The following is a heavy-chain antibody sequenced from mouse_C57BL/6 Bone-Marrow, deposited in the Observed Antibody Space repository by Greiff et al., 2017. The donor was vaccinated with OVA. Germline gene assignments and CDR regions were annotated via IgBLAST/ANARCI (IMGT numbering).Heavy chain of an antibody. V-gene: IGHV1-19*01. J-gene: IGHJ1*03. CDR1: GYTFTDYY. CDR2: INPYNGGT. CDR3: ARWDYYGSSFRYFDV. Sequence: VQLKQSGPVLVKPGASVKMSCKASGYTFTDYYMNWVKQSHGKSLEWIGVINPYNGGTSYNQKFKGKATLTVDKSSSTAYMELNSLTSEDSAVYYCARWDYYGSSFRYFDVWGTGTTVTVSS. D-gene: IGHD1-1*01.